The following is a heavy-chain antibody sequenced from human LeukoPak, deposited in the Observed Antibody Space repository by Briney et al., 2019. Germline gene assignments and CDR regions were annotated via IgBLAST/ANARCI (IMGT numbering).Heavy chain of an antibody. CDR1: GESFSGYF. V-gene: IGHV4-34*01. CDR3: ARRPSPPDAFDM. J-gene: IGHJ3*02. CDR2: INHSGSTS. Sequence: SETLSLTCAVYGESFSGYFWNWIRQPPGKGLEWIGEINHSGSTSNHNPSLKSRVTMSVDTSKNQFSLKLSSVTAADTAVYYCARRPSPPDAFDMWGQGTMVTVSS.